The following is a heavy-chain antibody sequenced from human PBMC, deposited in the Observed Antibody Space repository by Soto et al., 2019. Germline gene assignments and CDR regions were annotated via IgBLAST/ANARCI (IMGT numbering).Heavy chain of an antibody. J-gene: IGHJ5*02. D-gene: IGHD3-22*01. CDR2: ISAYNGNT. V-gene: IGHV1-18*01. CDR1: GYTFTSYG. Sequence: QVQLVQSGAEVKKPGASVKVSCKASGYTFTSYGISWVRQAPGQGLEWMGWISAYNGNTNYAQKLQGRVTMTTDTXTXTXXMELRILRSDDTAVYYCARIGYYYDSSGHRGWFDPWGQGTLVTVSS. CDR3: ARIGYYYDSSGHRGWFDP.